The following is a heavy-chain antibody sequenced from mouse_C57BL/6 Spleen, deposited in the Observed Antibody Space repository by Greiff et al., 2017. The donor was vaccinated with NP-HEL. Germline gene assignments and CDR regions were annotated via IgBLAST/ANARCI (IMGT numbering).Heavy chain of an antibody. CDR3: ARDYYYGSSFFAY. CDR1: GYSFTSYY. V-gene: IGHV1-66*01. Sequence: QVQLQQSGPELVKPGASVKISCKASGYSFTSYYIHWVKQRPGQGLEWIGWIYPGSGNTKYNEKFKGKATLTADTSSSTAYMQLSSLTSEDSAVYYCARDYYYGSSFFAYWGQGTLVTVSA. D-gene: IGHD1-1*01. J-gene: IGHJ3*01. CDR2: IYPGSGNT.